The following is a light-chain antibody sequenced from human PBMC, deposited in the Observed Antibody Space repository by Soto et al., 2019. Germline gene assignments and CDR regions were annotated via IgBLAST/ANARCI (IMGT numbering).Light chain of an antibody. CDR1: ENVRTF. Sequence: EIFLTQSPGTLPLPAGERATLSCRASENVRTFVDWYQQKPGQAPRLLIYGASNRATGIPARFSGSGSGTDFTLTISDLEPEDFAVYYCQQHSHWPPWTFGQGTKVDIK. J-gene: IGKJ1*01. CDR3: QQHSHWPPWT. CDR2: GAS. V-gene: IGKV3-11*01.